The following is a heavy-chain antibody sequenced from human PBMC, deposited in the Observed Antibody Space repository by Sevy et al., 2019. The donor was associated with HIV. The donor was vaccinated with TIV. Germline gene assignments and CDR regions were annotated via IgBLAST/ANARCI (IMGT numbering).Heavy chain of an antibody. CDR1: GDSISSGDSF. Sequence: SETLSLTCTVSGDSISSGDSFWSWIRQPAGRGLEWIGRIYASERTMYNPSLKSRLTLSVDTSKNQFSLELTSVTAADTAVYYCAIDGIKRDYYYAMDVWGQGTPVTVSS. D-gene: IGHD1-26*01. V-gene: IGHV4-61*02. CDR2: IYASERT. J-gene: IGHJ6*02. CDR3: AIDGIKRDYYYAMDV.